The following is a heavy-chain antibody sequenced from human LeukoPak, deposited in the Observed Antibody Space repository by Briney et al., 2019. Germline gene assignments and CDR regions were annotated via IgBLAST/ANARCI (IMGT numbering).Heavy chain of an antibody. Sequence: SETLSLTCAVYGGSFSGYYWSWIRQPPGKGLEWIGEINHSGSTDYNPSLKSRVTISVDTSKNQFSLKLSSVTAADTAVYYCARGLISATEPFDYWGQGTLVTVSS. V-gene: IGHV4-34*01. D-gene: IGHD1-14*01. CDR3: ARGLISATEPFDY. CDR2: INHSGST. CDR1: GGSFSGYY. J-gene: IGHJ4*02.